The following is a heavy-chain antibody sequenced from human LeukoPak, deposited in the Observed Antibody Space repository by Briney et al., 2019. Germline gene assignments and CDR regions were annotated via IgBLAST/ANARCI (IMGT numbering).Heavy chain of an antibody. CDR1: GFTFSNAW. J-gene: IGHJ5*02. V-gene: IGHV3-15*01. CDR3: AGDIVVVPAASYSGWFDP. Sequence: GGSLRLSCAASGFTFSNAWMSWVRQAPGKGLEWVGRIKSKTDGGTTDYAAPVKGRFTISRDDSKNTLYLQMNSLKTEDTAVYYCAGDIVVVPAASYSGWFDPWGQGTLVTVSS. D-gene: IGHD2-2*01. CDR2: IKSKTDGGTT.